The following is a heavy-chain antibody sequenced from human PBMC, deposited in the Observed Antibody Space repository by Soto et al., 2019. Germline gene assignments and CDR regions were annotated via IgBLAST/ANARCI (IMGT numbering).Heavy chain of an antibody. V-gene: IGHV4-30-2*01. CDR3: ARVGLDGYNFGGPGGGWFDP. Sequence: SETLSLTCSVSGGSISSGGYSWSWIRQPPGKGLEWIGYIYHSGSTYYNPSLKSRVTISVDRSKNQFSLKLSSVTAADTAVYYCARVGLDGYNFGGPGGGWFDPWGQGTLVTVSS. CDR1: GGSISSGGYS. J-gene: IGHJ5*02. D-gene: IGHD5-12*01. CDR2: IYHSGST.